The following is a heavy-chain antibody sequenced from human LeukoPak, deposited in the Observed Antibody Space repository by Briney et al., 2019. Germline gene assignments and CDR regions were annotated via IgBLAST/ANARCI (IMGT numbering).Heavy chain of an antibody. CDR3: ARGAIVVVPAASWFDP. V-gene: IGHV1-69*04. Sequence: AVKVSCKPSGGSFSSYAIRWVRQAPGRGLEGMGRIIPILGIANYAPKFQGRVTITADKSTSTAYMELSSLSSEDTAVYYCARGAIVVVPAASWFDPWGQGTLVTVSS. CDR2: IIPILGIA. CDR1: GGSFSSYA. D-gene: IGHD2-2*01. J-gene: IGHJ5*02.